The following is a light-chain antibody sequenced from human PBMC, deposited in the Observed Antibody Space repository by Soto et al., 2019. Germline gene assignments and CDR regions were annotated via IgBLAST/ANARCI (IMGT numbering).Light chain of an antibody. CDR1: SSDVGGYNY. Sequence: QSALTQPASVSGSPGQSITISCTGTSSDVGGYNYVSWYQQHPGKAPKLMIYEVSNRPSGVSXXXXXXXXXXXASLTISGLQAEDEADYYCSSYTSSSTLYVFGTGTKVTVL. V-gene: IGLV2-14*01. J-gene: IGLJ1*01. CDR2: EVS. CDR3: SSYTSSSTLYV.